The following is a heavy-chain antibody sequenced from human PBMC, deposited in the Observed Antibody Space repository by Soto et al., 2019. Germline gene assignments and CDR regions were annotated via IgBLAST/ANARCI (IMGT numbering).Heavy chain of an antibody. CDR3: AKDRGDYGDYFDY. D-gene: IGHD4-17*01. Sequence: GGSLRLSCAASGFTFSTYAMSWVRQAPGKGPEWVSAISGSGGTTYYADSVKGRFTISRDNSKNTLYLQMNSLRAEDTAVYYCAKDRGDYGDYFDYWGQGTLVTVSS. CDR1: GFTFSTYA. V-gene: IGHV3-23*01. J-gene: IGHJ4*02. CDR2: ISGSGGTT.